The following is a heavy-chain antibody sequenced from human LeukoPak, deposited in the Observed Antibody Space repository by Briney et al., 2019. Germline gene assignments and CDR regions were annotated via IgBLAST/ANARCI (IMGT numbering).Heavy chain of an antibody. Sequence: ASVKVSCKASGYTFTSYDINWVRQATGQGLEWMGWMNPNSGNTGYAQKFQGRVTITTDESTSTAYMELSSLRSEDTAVYYCATNANPYYYDSSGYFHFDYWGQGTLVTVSS. CDR3: ATNANPYYYDSSGYFHFDY. D-gene: IGHD3-22*01. CDR2: MNPNSGNT. CDR1: GYTFTSYD. V-gene: IGHV1-8*01. J-gene: IGHJ4*02.